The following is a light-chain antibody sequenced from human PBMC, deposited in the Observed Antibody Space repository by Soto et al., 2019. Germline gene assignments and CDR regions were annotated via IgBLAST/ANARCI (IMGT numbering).Light chain of an antibody. CDR2: GAS. J-gene: IGKJ2*01. CDR1: QGVTSSY. V-gene: IGKV3-20*01. CDR3: QQYGSSPRT. Sequence: EIVLTQSPGTLSLSLGEGTTLSCRASQGVTSSYLAWYQQKPGQAPRLLIYGASSRATGIPDRFSGSGSGTDSTLTISRLEPEDFAVYYCQQYGSSPRTFGQGNKLEIK.